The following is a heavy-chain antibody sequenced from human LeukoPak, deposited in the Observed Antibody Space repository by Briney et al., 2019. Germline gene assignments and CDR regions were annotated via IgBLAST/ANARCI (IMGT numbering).Heavy chain of an antibody. Sequence: ASVKVSCKASGGTXSSYAISWVRQAPGQGLEWMGGIIPIFGTANYAQKFQGRVTITADESTSTAYMELSSLRSEDTAVYYCARGRPQYCSGGSCHFDYWGQGTLVTVSS. V-gene: IGHV1-69*13. CDR2: IIPIFGTA. J-gene: IGHJ4*02. CDR3: ARGRPQYCSGGSCHFDY. CDR1: GGTXSSYA. D-gene: IGHD2-15*01.